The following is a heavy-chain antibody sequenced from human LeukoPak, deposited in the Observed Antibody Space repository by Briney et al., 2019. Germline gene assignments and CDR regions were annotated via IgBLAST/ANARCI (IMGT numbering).Heavy chain of an antibody. J-gene: IGHJ4*02. Sequence: AGTLRLSCAASGFTFSSYNMNWIRQAPGKGLEWVSSINSSSSSSIYYADSVKGRFTISRDNAKNSLYLQMNSLRAEDTAVYYCARDGYCSSTSCYLFDHWGQGTLVTVSS. CDR1: GFTFSSYN. CDR3: ARDGYCSSTSCYLFDH. V-gene: IGHV3-21*01. D-gene: IGHD2-2*03. CDR2: INSSSSSSI.